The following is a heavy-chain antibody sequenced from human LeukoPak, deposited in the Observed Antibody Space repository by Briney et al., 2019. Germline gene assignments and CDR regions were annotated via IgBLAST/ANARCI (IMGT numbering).Heavy chain of an antibody. CDR2: IRYDGSNK. D-gene: IGHD5-24*01. J-gene: IGHJ4*02. Sequence: GGSLRLSCAASGFTFSSYGMHWVRQAPGKGLEWVAFIRYDGSNKYYADSVKGRFTISRDNSKNTLYLQMNSLRAEDTAVYYCAKDLETPSGGDGYNCSYWGQGTLVTVSS. CDR3: AKDLETPSGGDGYNCSY. CDR1: GFTFSSYG. V-gene: IGHV3-30*02.